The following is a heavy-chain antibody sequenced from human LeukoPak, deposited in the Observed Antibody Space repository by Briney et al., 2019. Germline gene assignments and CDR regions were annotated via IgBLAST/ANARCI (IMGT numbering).Heavy chain of an antibody. J-gene: IGHJ4*02. V-gene: IGHV1-2*02. Sequence: ASVKVSCKASGGTSSSYAISWVRQAPGQGLEWMGWINPNSGGTNYAQKFQGRVTMTRDTSISTAYMELSRLRSDDTAVYYCARDPATYSGSYGWGQGTLVTVSS. D-gene: IGHD1-26*01. CDR3: ARDPATYSGSYG. CDR2: INPNSGGT. CDR1: GGTSSSYA.